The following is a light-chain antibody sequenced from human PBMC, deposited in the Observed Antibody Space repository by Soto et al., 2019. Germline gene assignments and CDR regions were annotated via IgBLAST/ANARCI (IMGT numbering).Light chain of an antibody. J-gene: IGKJ2*01. V-gene: IGKV1-5*01. CDR2: DAS. CDR3: QQYNSYPNT. CDR1: QSVSSW. Sequence: IQMTQSPSTLSASVGDRVTITCRASQSVSSWLAWYQQKPGKAPKLLIYDASHLESGVPSTFGGSGSGTEFTLTISSLQPDDVATYFCQQYNSYPNTFGQGTKLEIK.